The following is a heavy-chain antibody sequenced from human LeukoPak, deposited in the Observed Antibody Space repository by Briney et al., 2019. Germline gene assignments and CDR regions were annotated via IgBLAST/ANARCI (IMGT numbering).Heavy chain of an antibody. Sequence: GGSLRLSCVASGFSFSSYWLHWVRQAPGKGLEWVSHINNDGTYVTYAESVKGRFISSRDNAKNTLFLQMYSLRAEGTAVYYCARINYEGDSWGQGTLVTVSS. V-gene: IGHV3-74*01. CDR2: INNDGTYV. D-gene: IGHD3-16*01. J-gene: IGHJ4*02. CDR3: ARINYEGDS. CDR1: GFSFSSYW.